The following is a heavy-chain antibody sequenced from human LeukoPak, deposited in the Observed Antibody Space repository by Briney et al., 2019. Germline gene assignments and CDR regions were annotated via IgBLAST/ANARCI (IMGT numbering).Heavy chain of an antibody. V-gene: IGHV4-59*01. CDR2: VDHTGST. CDR3: AREGRIRLEGGFVY. J-gene: IGHJ4*02. D-gene: IGHD3-10*01. CDR1: DDSITMYY. Sequence: SETLSLTCSVSDDSITMYYWTWIRQPPGKGLEWIGYVDHTGSTNFNPSLNGRVSISRDTTKNLFSLRLRSVTAADTAVYYCAREGRIRLEGGFVYWGQGTLVTVSS.